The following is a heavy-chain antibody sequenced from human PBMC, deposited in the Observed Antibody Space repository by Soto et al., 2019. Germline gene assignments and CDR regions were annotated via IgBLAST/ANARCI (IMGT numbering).Heavy chain of an antibody. J-gene: IGHJ5*02. D-gene: IGHD3-10*01. CDR3: VKGGSHWFDP. V-gene: IGHV4-61*01. CDR2: ISYSGST. CDR1: GASVTSDTSY. Sequence: SSETLSLTCSVSGASVTSDTSYWSWIRQPPGKGLEWIGYISYSGSTKYSPSLESRVTISRDTSKNQFSLNLRSVTVADTALYFCVKGGSHWFDPWGQGALVTVSS.